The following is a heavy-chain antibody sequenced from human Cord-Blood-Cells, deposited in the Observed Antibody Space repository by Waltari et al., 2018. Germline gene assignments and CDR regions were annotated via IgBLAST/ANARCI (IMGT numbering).Heavy chain of an antibody. J-gene: IGHJ3*02. CDR3: AGGDAFDI. CDR2: IIPILGIA. V-gene: IGHV1-69*09. Sequence: VQLVQSGAAVKKPGSSVKFSCKASEGSFSTYAISRMRHAPGQGLEWMGRIIPILGIANYAQKFQGRVTIPADKSTSTAYMELSSLRSEDTAVYYCAGGDAFDIWGQGTMVTVSS. CDR1: EGSFSTYA.